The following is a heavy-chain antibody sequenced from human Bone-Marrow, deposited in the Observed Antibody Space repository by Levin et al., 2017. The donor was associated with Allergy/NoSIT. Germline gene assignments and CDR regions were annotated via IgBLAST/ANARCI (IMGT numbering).Heavy chain of an antibody. CDR2: IYSNDDQ. V-gene: IGHV2-5*01. CDR3: AHLRVLALGGTSSFDT. J-gene: IGHJ4*02. D-gene: IGHD6-19*01. CDR1: GFSLSSSGVA. Sequence: SGPTLVKPTQTLTLTCTFSGFSLSSSGVAVGWVRPPPRKALEWLALIYSNDDQRYSPSLKARLTITKDTSKNQVVMTMTNMDPVDTGTYYCAHLRVLALGGTSSFDTWGQGSLVTVSS.